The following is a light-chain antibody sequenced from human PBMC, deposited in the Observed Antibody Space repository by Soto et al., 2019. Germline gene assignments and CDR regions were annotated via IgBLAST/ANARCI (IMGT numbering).Light chain of an antibody. J-gene: IGKJ4*01. CDR2: DAS. CDR3: QQRSNWPLP. CDR1: QSVSSY. Sequence: EIVLTQSPATLSLSPGERATLSCRASQSVSSYLAWYQQKPGQAPSLLIYDASNRAPGIPARFSGSGSGIDFTLNIRSLEPEDVAVYYCQQRSNWPLPFGGGTKVEIK. V-gene: IGKV3-11*01.